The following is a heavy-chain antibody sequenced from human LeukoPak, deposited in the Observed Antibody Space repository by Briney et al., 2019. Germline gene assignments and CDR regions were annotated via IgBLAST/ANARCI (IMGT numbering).Heavy chain of an antibody. D-gene: IGHD2-21*01. CDR1: GFTFSSYS. CDR3: ARDRCGGDCYLPDDAFDI. Sequence: GGSLRLSCAASGFTFSSYSMNWVRQAPGKGLEWVSSISSSSSYIYYADSVKGRFTISRDNAENSLCLQMNSLRAEDTAVYYCARDRCGGDCYLPDDAFDIWGQGTMVTVSS. CDR2: ISSSSSYI. J-gene: IGHJ3*02. V-gene: IGHV3-21*01.